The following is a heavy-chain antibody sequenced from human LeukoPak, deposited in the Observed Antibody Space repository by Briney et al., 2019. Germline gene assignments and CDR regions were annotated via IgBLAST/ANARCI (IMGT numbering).Heavy chain of an antibody. D-gene: IGHD2/OR15-2a*01. J-gene: IGHJ4*02. CDR1: GFTFSSYA. CDR3: AKDSAKKYDDY. CDR2: ISGSDGST. V-gene: IGHV3-23*01. Sequence: GGSLRLSCAATGFTFSSYAMSWVRQAPGKGLEWVSGISGSDGSTNYADSVKGRFTISRENSKNTLYLQMNSLRAEDTAVYYCAKDSAKKYDDYWGQGTLVTVSS.